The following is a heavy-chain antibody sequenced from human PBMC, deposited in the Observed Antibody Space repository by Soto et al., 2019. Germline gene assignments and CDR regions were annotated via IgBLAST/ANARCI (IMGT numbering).Heavy chain of an antibody. CDR2: ISYDGSKK. Sequence: QAQLVESGGGVVQPGRSLRLSCAASGFTFSHYAMHWVRQAPGKGLEWVAIISYDGSKKYYGDSVKGRFTISRDNSKXXXXXXXXXXXXXXXXXXXXXXXXXXXNYFDPWGQGTPVTVSS. CDR1: GFTFSHYA. CDR3: XXXXXXXNYFDP. J-gene: IGHJ5*02. V-gene: IGHV3-30-3*01. D-gene: IGHD1-7*01.